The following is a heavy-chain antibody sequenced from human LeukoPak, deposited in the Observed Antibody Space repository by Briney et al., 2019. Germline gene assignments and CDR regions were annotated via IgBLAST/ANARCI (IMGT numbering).Heavy chain of an antibody. CDR2: SYYSGST. J-gene: IGHJ5*02. CDR1: GGSMINYY. Sequence: PSETLSLTCTVSGGSMINYYWGWIRQPPGKGLEWIAYSYYSGSTNYNSSLKSRVTISVDTSKNQFSLKLASMTAADTAVYYCARLFGVASFGPWGQGTLVTVSS. D-gene: IGHD3-3*01. V-gene: IGHV4-59*08. CDR3: ARLFGVASFGP.